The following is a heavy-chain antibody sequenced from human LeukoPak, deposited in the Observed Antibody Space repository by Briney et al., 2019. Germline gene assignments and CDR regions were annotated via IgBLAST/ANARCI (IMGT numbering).Heavy chain of an antibody. V-gene: IGHV3-48*03. Sequence: GGSLRLPCAASGLTFSSYEMKWVRQAPGKGLEWVSHISSRGSSIYYADSVKGRFTISRDNAKNSLYLQMNSLRAEDTAVYYCAREGIAADRGKLIDYWGQGTLVTVSS. D-gene: IGHD6-13*01. CDR1: GLTFSSYE. CDR2: ISSRGSSI. CDR3: AREGIAADRGKLIDY. J-gene: IGHJ4*02.